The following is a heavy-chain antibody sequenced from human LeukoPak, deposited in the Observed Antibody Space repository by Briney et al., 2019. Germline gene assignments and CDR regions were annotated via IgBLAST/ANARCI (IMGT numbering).Heavy chain of an antibody. CDR2: ISGYSGDT. CDR1: GYTFTTYG. V-gene: IGHV1-18*01. D-gene: IGHD2-21*01. Sequence: ASVKVSRKASGYTFTTYGISWVRQAPGQGLEWMGWISGYSGDTNYAQKLQGRVTTTTDTSTSTAYMDLRSLRSDDTAVYYCARGAEGGSSMRLRYYYYYMDVWGKGITVTVSS. CDR3: ARGAEGGSSMRLRYYYYYMDV. J-gene: IGHJ6*03.